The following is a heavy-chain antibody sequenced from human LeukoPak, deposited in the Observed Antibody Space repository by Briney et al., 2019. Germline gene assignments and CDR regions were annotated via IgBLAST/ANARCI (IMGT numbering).Heavy chain of an antibody. J-gene: IGHJ5*02. D-gene: IGHD2-15*01. CDR2: ISSSGSTI. CDR1: GFTFSSYE. V-gene: IGHV3-48*03. Sequence: GGSLRLSCAASGFTFSSYEMNWVRQAPGKGLEWVSYISSSGSTIYYADSVKGRFTISRDNAKNSLYLQMNSLRAEDTAVYYCAGDGNCSGGSCSFDPWGQGTLVTVSS. CDR3: AGDGNCSGGSCSFDP.